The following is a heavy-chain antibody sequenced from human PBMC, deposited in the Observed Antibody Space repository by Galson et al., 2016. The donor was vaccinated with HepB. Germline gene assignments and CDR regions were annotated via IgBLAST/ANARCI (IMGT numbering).Heavy chain of an antibody. CDR1: ENPLNGDAVG. V-gene: IGHV2-5*02. Sequence: PALVQPTQTLTLTCTFSENPLNGDAVGVGWIRQPPGKPLEWLALVYRDNEQRYNPSLKTSLTVTWDTAKNQVLLRKTDLTPVDTATYYFALSYGGTYHFDYWGPGTLVTVSS. CDR3: ALSYGGTYHFDY. CDR2: VYRDNEQ. J-gene: IGHJ4*02. D-gene: IGHD4-23*01.